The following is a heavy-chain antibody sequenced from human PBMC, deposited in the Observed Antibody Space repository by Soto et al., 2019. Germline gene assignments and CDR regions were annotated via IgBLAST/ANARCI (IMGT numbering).Heavy chain of an antibody. D-gene: IGHD3-22*01. CDR2: MSPNGNNQ. V-gene: IGHV3-30-3*01. J-gene: IGHJ4*02. Sequence: PVGSLRLSCTASGFTFYNTWMSWVRQAPGKGLEWVAVMSPNGNNQYYADSVKGRFTISRDTSKSTLYLQMTSLRPDDTAVYYCSTGANFYYDTSRYWGQGTLVTVSS. CDR3: STGANFYYDTSRY. CDR1: GFTFYNTW.